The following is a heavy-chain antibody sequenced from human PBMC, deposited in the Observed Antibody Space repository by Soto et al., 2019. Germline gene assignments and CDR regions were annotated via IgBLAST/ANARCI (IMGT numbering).Heavy chain of an antibody. CDR3: TGGPNGYYFDD. Sequence: SETLSLTCTVFGGSISSGGYYWGWIRQHPGTGLEWIGYIHNSGSTNYNPSLQSRSSISADTSKNQFSLKLNSVTIADTAVYYCTGGPNGYYFDDWAQGTLVTVSS. CDR2: IHNSGST. CDR1: GGSISSGGYY. J-gene: IGHJ4*02. V-gene: IGHV4-31*03. D-gene: IGHD2-8*01.